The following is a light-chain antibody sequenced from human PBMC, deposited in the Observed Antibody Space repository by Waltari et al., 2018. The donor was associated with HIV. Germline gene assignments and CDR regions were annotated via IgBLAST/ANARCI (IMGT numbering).Light chain of an antibody. CDR2: WAS. CDR3: QQYYSTPFT. V-gene: IGKV4-1*01. Sequence: DIVMTQSPDSLAVSLGERATINGKSSQSVLYSSNNNNYLAWYQQKPGQPPKLLIYWASTRESGVPDRFSGSGSGTDFTLTISSLQAEDVAVYYCQQYYSTPFTFGPGTRVDIK. J-gene: IGKJ3*01. CDR1: QSVLYSSNNNNY.